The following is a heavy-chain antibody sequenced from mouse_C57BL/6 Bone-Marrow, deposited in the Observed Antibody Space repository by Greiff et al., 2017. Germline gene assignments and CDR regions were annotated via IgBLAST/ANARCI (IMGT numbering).Heavy chain of an antibody. J-gene: IGHJ3*01. CDR2: LHPNSGST. Sequence: QVQLKQPGAELVKPGASVKLSCKASGYTFTSYWMHWVKPRPGQGLEWIGMLHPNSGSTNYNEKFKSKATLTVDKSSSTAYMQLSSLTSEDSAVDYCAREGITKTWFAYWGEGTLVTVSA. D-gene: IGHD2-4*01. V-gene: IGHV1-64*01. CDR3: AREGITKTWFAY. CDR1: GYTFTSYW.